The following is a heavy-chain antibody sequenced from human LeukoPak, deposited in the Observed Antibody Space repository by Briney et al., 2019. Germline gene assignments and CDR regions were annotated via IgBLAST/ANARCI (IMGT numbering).Heavy chain of an antibody. CDR2: IYYSGST. D-gene: IGHD6-19*01. CDR3: ARTYSSGWGYFDY. CDR1: GGSISSYY. V-gene: IGHV4-59*08. J-gene: IGHJ4*02. Sequence: SETLSLTCTVSGGSISSYYWSWIRQPPGKGLEWIGYIYYSGSTNYNPSLKSRVTISVDTSKNQFSLELSSVTAADTAVYYCARTYSSGWGYFDYWGQGTLVTVSS.